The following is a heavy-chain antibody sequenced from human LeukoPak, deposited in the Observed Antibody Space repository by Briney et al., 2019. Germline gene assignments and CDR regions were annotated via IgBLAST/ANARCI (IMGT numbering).Heavy chain of an antibody. CDR2: ISAYNGNT. V-gene: IGHV1-18*01. J-gene: IGHJ4*02. D-gene: IGHD3-22*01. CDR3: ARGFPPRRQYDSSGYYSYYFDY. Sequence: ASVTVSCKTSGYTFTSYGISWVRQAPGQGLEWMGWISAYNGNTHSAQKLQGRVTMTTDTSTSTAYMELRSLRSDDTAVYCCARGFPPRRQYDSSGYYSYYFDYWGQGTLVTVSS. CDR1: GYTFTSYG.